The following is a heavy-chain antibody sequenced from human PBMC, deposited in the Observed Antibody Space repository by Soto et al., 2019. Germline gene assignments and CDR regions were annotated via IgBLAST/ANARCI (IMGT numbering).Heavy chain of an antibody. CDR3: AHKEPRMNHFDY. D-gene: IGHD2-8*01. J-gene: IGHJ4*02. CDR1: GFSLSTSGMG. V-gene: IGHV2-5*02. Sequence: SGPTPVNPTQTLTLTCTFSGFSLSTSGMGVGWIRQPPGKALEWLAVIYWDDDKRYSPSLKSRLTITKDTSKNHVVLTMTNIGPVDTATYYCAHKEPRMNHFDYWGQGTPVTVS. CDR2: IYWDDDK.